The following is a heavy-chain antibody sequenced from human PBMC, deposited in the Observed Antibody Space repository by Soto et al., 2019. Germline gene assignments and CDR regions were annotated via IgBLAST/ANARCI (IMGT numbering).Heavy chain of an antibody. CDR2: ISGSGGST. V-gene: IGHV3-23*01. D-gene: IGHD3-10*01. J-gene: IGHJ4*02. Sequence: GGSLRLSCAASGFTFSSYAMSWVRQAPGKGLEWVSAISGSGGSTYYADSVKGRFTISRDNAKNTLYLQMNSLRAEDTAVYYCARHIKGSGSFYLNVDDYCGQGTLVTVSS. CDR3: ARHIKGSGSFYLNVDDY. CDR1: GFTFSSYA.